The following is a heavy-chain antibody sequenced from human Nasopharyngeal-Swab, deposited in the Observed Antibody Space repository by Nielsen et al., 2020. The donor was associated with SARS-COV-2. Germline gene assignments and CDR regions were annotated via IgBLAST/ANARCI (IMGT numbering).Heavy chain of an antibody. Sequence: GESLKISCAASGFTVSSNYMNWVHQAPGKGLEWVSVIYSGGSTYYADSVKGRFTISRDNSKNTLYLQMNSLRAEDTAVYYCAGTKYYDILTGQKDDAFDIWGQGTMVTVSS. CDR1: GFTVSSNY. J-gene: IGHJ3*02. CDR2: IYSGGST. CDR3: AGTKYYDILTGQKDDAFDI. V-gene: IGHV3-53*01. D-gene: IGHD3-9*01.